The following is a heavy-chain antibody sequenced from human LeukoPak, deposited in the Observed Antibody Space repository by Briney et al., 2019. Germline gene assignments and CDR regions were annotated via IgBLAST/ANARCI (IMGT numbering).Heavy chain of an antibody. CDR3: AKDQLAYCGGDCYSAP. CDR1: GLTLSSYA. V-gene: IGHV3-23*01. Sequence: GGSLRLSCAASGLTLSSYAMRWVRQAPGKGLEWVSSISGSGGSTYYADSVKGRFTISRDNSKNTLYLQMNSLRAEDTAVYYCAKDQLAYCGGDCYSAPWGQGTLVTVSS. CDR2: ISGSGGST. J-gene: IGHJ5*02. D-gene: IGHD2-21*02.